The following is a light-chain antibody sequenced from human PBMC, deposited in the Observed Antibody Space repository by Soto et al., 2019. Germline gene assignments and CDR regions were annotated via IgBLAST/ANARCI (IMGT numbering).Light chain of an antibody. CDR1: QSISSSY. CDR2: GAS. V-gene: IGKV3-20*01. CDR3: QQYGSSPMT. Sequence: ELVLTQSPGTLSLSPGEIATLSCRATQSISSSYLAWYQQKPGQAPRLLIYGASSMATGIPDRFSGSGSGTDFTLTISRLEPEDFAVYYCQQYGSSPMTFGPGTKVDIK. J-gene: IGKJ3*01.